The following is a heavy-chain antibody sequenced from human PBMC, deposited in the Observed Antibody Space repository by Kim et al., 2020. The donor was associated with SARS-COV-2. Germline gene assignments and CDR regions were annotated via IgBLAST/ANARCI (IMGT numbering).Heavy chain of an antibody. J-gene: IGHJ2*01. CDR3: ARDKGAPKLRYFDWLSTENWYFDL. D-gene: IGHD3-9*01. Sequence: ASVKVSCKASGYTFTGYYMHWVRQAPGQGLEWMGWINPNSGGTNYAQKFQGRVTMTRDTSISTAYMELSRLRSDDTAVYYCARDKGAPKLRYFDWLSTENWYFDLWGRGTLVTVSS. CDR1: GYTFTGYY. CDR2: INPNSGGT. V-gene: IGHV1-2*02.